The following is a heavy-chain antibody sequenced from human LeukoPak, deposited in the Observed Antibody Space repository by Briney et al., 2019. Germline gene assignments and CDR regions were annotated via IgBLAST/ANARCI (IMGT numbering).Heavy chain of an antibody. V-gene: IGHV4-59*12. CDR3: ARGARHYDSTGYFSLYYYCYMDV. Sequence: SETLSLTCTVSGGSISSYYWSWIRQPPGKGLEWIGYIYYSGSTNYNPSLKSRVTISVDTSKNQFSLKLSSVTAADTAVYYCARGARHYDSTGYFSLYYYCYMDVWGKGTTVTVSS. D-gene: IGHD3-22*01. CDR1: GGSISSYY. J-gene: IGHJ6*03. CDR2: IYYSGST.